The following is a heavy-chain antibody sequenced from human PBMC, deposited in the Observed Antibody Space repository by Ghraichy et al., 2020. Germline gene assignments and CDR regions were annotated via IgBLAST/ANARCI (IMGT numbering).Heavy chain of an antibody. Sequence: GGSLRLSCAASGFTFSSYWMSWVRQAPGKGLEWVANIKQDGGEKYYVDSGKGRSTISRDNAKNSLYLQMNGLRAEDTAGYYCARDRQWLPEYYYNYDGMDVWGQGTTVTVSS. J-gene: IGHJ6*02. D-gene: IGHD6-19*01. CDR3: ARDRQWLPEYYYNYDGMDV. CDR2: IKQDGGEK. CDR1: GFTFSSYW. V-gene: IGHV3-7*03.